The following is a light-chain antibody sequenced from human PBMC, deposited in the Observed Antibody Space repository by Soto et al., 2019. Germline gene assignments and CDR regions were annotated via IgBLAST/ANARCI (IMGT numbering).Light chain of an antibody. J-gene: IGKJ1*01. CDR1: QTVLNNY. Sequence: EIVLTQSPGTLSLSPGERSTLSCRASQTVLNNYLTWYQQKPGQAPRRLIFGASFRATGIPDRFSGSGSGTDFTLTISRLEPEDFAVYYCQQYGSSPTTFGQGTKV. V-gene: IGKV3-20*01. CDR2: GAS. CDR3: QQYGSSPTT.